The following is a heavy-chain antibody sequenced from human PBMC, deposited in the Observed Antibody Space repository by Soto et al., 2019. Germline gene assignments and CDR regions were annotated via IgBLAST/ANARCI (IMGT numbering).Heavy chain of an antibody. V-gene: IGHV3-21*01. CDR2: ITSSSYM. CDR3: ARALYCSGDSCYSNADY. Sequence: PGGSLRLSCAASGFTFSSYSMNWVRQTPGKGLEWVSSITSSSYMYYADSVKGRFTISRDNAKNSLYLQMNSLRAEDTAVYYCARALYCSGDSCYSNADYWGQGTLVTVSS. J-gene: IGHJ4*02. CDR1: GFTFSSYS. D-gene: IGHD2-15*01.